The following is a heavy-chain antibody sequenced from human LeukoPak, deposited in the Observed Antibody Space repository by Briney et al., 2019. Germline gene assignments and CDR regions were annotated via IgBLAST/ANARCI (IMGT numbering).Heavy chain of an antibody. CDR2: IRFDGDNK. CDR1: GFSFSSYA. CDR3: ARSVYGSGSYMDV. D-gene: IGHD3-10*01. V-gene: IGHV3-33*08. J-gene: IGHJ6*02. Sequence: GGSLRLSCAASGFSFSSYAMHWVRQAPGKGLEWVSAIRFDGDNKYYGDSVKGRFTISRDNSENTVFLQMNNLRPEDTAVYFCARSVYGSGSYMDVWGQGTTVTVSS.